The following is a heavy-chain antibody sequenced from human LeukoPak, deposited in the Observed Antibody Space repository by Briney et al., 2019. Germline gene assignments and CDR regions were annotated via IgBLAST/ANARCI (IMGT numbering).Heavy chain of an antibody. J-gene: IGHJ4*02. V-gene: IGHV1-2*02. CDR1: GYTFTCYV. Sequence: ASVKVSCKASGYTFTCYVINWVRQAPGQGLEWMGWINPNSGGTNSAQKFQGRVTMTRDTSISTAYMELTRLRSDDTAVYYCARGPHWDPHFDYWGQGTLVTVSS. D-gene: IGHD7-27*01. CDR2: INPNSGGT. CDR3: ARGPHWDPHFDY.